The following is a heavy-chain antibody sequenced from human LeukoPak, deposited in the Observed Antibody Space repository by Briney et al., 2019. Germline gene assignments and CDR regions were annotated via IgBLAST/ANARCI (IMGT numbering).Heavy chain of an antibody. CDR1: GFTFSSYA. V-gene: IGHV3-23*01. CDR2: ISGSGGST. D-gene: IGHD3-22*01. J-gene: IGHJ4*02. CDR3: AKVFLSYYYDSSGYYDY. Sequence: GGSLRLSCAASGFTFSSYAMSWVRQAPGKELEGVSAISGSGGSTYYADSVKGRFTISRDNSKNTLYLQMNSLRAEDTAVYYCAKVFLSYYYDSSGYYDYWGQGTLVTVSS.